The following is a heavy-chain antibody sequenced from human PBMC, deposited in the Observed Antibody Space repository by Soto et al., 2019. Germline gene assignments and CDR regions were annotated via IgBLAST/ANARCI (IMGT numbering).Heavy chain of an antibody. CDR3: ARFVLRGLILNSSFDP. CDR2: IIPIFDTA. J-gene: IGHJ5*02. Sequence: GASVKVSCKSSGGTFSCYAISWVRQAPGQGLEWMGGIIPIFDTANYAQKFQDRVTITADESTSTAYMELSSLRSEDTAVYYCARFVLRGLILNSSFDPWGQGTLVTVSS. D-gene: IGHD3-10*01. V-gene: IGHV1-69*13. CDR1: GGTFSCYA.